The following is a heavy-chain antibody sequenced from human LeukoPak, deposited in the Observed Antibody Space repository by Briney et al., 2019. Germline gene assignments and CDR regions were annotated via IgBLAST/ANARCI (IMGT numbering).Heavy chain of an antibody. Sequence: ASVKVSCKASGYTFTSYGISWVRQAPGQGLEWMGWISAYNGNTNYAQKLQGRVTMTTDTSTSTAYTELRSLRSDDTAVYYCARSYYDILTGYSSFDYWGQGTLVTVSS. CDR3: ARSYYDILTGYSSFDY. CDR2: ISAYNGNT. D-gene: IGHD3-9*01. CDR1: GYTFTSYG. J-gene: IGHJ4*02. V-gene: IGHV1-18*01.